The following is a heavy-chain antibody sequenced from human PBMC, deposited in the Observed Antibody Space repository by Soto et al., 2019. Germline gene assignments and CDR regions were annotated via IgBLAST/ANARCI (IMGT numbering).Heavy chain of an antibody. CDR1: GFTFSDHY. V-gene: IGHV3-72*01. Sequence: EVQLVESGGGLVKPGGSLRLSCAASGFTFSDHYMDWVRQAPGKGLEWVGRTRNKANSYTTEYAASVKGRFTISRDDSKNSLYLQMNSLKTEDTAVYYCARVSTYYDSSGYYTLYDYWGQGTLVTDSS. CDR3: ARVSTYYDSSGYYTLYDY. CDR2: TRNKANSYTT. D-gene: IGHD3-22*01. J-gene: IGHJ4*02.